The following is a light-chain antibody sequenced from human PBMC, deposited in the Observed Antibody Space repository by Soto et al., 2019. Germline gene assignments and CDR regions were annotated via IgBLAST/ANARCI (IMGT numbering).Light chain of an antibody. CDR1: QSLLHSNGYTY. CDR2: LGF. CDR3: MQGLQTFYT. Sequence: DIVMTQSPLSLPVNPGEPASISCRSSQSLLHSNGYTYLDWYLQKPGQSPQLLIYLGFNRASGVPDRFSGSGLGTDFTLKISRVEAEDVGVYYCMQGLQTFYTFGQGTKLEIK. J-gene: IGKJ2*01. V-gene: IGKV2-28*01.